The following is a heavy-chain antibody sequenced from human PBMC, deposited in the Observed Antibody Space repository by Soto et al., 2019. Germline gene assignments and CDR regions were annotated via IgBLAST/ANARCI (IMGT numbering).Heavy chain of an antibody. Sequence: QVQLVESGGGVVQPGRSLRLSCAASGFTFSSYGMHWVRQAPGKGLEWVAVIGYDGSNKYYADSVKGRFTISRDNSKNTLYLQMNSLRAEDTAVYYCARGLLGSSRNYYYGMDVWGQGTTVTVSS. D-gene: IGHD6-13*01. J-gene: IGHJ6*02. CDR2: IGYDGSNK. CDR1: GFTFSSYG. CDR3: ARGLLGSSRNYYYGMDV. V-gene: IGHV3-33*01.